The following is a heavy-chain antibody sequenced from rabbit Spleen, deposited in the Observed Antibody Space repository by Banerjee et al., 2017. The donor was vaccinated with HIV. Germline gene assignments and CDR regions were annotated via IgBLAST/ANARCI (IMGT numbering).Heavy chain of an antibody. CDR2: IWISSGNT. D-gene: IGHD7-1*01. J-gene: IGHJ6*01. CDR3: ARDTGTSFSSYGMDL. V-gene: IGHV1S45*01. Sequence: QEQLVESGGGLVQPEGSLTLTCTASGFSFSSGYDMCWVRQAPGKGLEWIGCIWISSGNTYYASWAKGRFTCSKTSSTTVTLQMSRLTAADTATYFCARDTGTSFSSYGMDLWGPGTLVTVS. CDR1: GFSFSSGYD.